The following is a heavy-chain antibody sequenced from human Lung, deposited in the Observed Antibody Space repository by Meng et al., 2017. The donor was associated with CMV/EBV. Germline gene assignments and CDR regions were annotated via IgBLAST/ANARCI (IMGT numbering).Heavy chain of an antibody. J-gene: IGHJ2*01. CDR1: GYTFTGYY. CDR3: ARLSRPNPGYWYFAL. V-gene: IGHV1-2*02. CDR2: INPNSGGT. D-gene: IGHD2-2*01. Sequence: ASXXVSXKASGYTFTGYYMHWVRQAPGQGLEWMGWINPNSGGTNYAQKFQGRVTMTRDTSISTAYMELSRLRSDDTAVYYCARLSRPNPGYWYFALWGRAPLVTVSS.